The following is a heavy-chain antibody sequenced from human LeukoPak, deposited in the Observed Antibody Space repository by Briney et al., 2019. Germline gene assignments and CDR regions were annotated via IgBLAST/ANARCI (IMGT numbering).Heavy chain of an antibody. V-gene: IGHV3-11*01. CDR3: AKDANSGYAPTDI. J-gene: IGHJ3*02. Sequence: GGSLRLSCAASGFTFSDYYMSWIRQAPGKGLEWVSYISSSGSTIYYADSVKGRFTISRDNAKNSLYLQMNSLRAEDTALYYCAKDANSGYAPTDIWGQGTMVTVSS. CDR2: ISSSGSTI. CDR1: GFTFSDYY. D-gene: IGHD3-22*01.